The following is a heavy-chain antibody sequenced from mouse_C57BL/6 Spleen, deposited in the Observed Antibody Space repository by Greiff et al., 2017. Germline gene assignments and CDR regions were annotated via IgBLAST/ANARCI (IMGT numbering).Heavy chain of an antibody. CDR1: GYAFSSYW. Sequence: VQLQQSGAELVKPGASVKISCKASGYAFSSYWMNWVKQRPGKGLEWIGQIYPGDGDTNYNGKFKGKATLTADKSSSTAYMQLSSLTSEESAVYFCARDDYSNYLYAMDYWGQGTSVTVSS. D-gene: IGHD2-5*01. CDR3: ARDDYSNYLYAMDY. J-gene: IGHJ4*01. V-gene: IGHV1-80*01. CDR2: IYPGDGDT.